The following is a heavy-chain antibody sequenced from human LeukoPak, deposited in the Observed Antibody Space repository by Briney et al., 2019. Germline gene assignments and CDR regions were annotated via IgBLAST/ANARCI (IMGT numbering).Heavy chain of an antibody. CDR2: ITLIFDTP. J-gene: IGHJ4*02. Sequence: GASVKVSCKASGGTFSSYAISWVRQAPGQGLEWMGGITLIFDTPNYAQKFQGRVTITADESTSTAYMELNSLRSEDTAVYYCARYELGVWAFDYWGQGTLVTVSS. CDR1: GGTFSSYA. D-gene: IGHD3-16*01. CDR3: ARYELGVWAFDY. V-gene: IGHV1-69*13.